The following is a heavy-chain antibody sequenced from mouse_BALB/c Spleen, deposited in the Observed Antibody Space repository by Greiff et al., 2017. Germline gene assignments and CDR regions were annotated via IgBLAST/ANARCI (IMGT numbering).Heavy chain of an antibody. D-gene: IGHD4-1*01. Sequence: QVQLKQPGAELVKPGASVKLSCKASGYTFTSYWMHWVKQRPGQGLEWIGEINPSNGRTNYNEKFKSKATLTVDKSSSTAYMQLSSLTSEDSAVYYCASIGWDVLAYWGQGTLVTVSA. V-gene: IGHV1S81*02. CDR2: INPSNGRT. J-gene: IGHJ3*01. CDR1: GYTFTSYW. CDR3: ASIGWDVLAY.